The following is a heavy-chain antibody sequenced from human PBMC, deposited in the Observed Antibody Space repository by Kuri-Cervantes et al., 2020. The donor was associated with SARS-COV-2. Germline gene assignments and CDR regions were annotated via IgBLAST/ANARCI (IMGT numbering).Heavy chain of an antibody. D-gene: IGHD1-1*01. CDR3: ARSGYNWGPFDY. CDR2: ISYDGSNK. CDR1: GFLFSASA. V-gene: IGHV3-30-3*01. J-gene: IGHJ4*02. Sequence: GGSLRLSCEVSGFLFSASAIYWVRQAPGKGLEWVAVISYDGSNKYYADSVKGRFTISRDNAKNSLYLQMNSLRAEDTAVYYCARSGYNWGPFDYWGQGTLVTVSS.